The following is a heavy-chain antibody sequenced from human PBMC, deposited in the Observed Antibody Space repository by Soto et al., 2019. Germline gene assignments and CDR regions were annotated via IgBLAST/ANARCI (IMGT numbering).Heavy chain of an antibody. V-gene: IGHV4-39*01. Sequence: QLQLQESGPGLVKPSETLSLTCTVSGGSISSSSYYWGWIRQPPGKGLEWIGSSYYSGSTYYNPSLKSRVTISVDTSKNQFSLKLSSVTAADTAVYYCAFMASYYGMDVWGQGTTVTVSS. CDR1: GGSISSSSYY. CDR3: AFMASYYGMDV. J-gene: IGHJ6*02. CDR2: SYYSGST. D-gene: IGHD3-10*01.